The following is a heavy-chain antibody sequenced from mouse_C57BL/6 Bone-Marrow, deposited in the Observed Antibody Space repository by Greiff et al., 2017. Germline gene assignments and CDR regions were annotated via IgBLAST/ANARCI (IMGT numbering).Heavy chain of an antibody. CDR1: GYTFTSYG. V-gene: IGHV1-81*01. CDR3: ARRTTVVATPYFDY. J-gene: IGHJ2*01. CDR2: IYPRSGNT. D-gene: IGHD1-1*01. Sequence: VQVVESGAELARPGASVKLSCKASGYTFTSYGISWVKQRTGQGLEWIGEIYPRSGNTYYNEKFKGKATLTADKSSSTAYMELRSLTSEDSAVYFCARRTTVVATPYFDYWGQGTTLTVSS.